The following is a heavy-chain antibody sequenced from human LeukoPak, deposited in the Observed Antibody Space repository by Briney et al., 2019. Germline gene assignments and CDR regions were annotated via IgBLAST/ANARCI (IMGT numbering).Heavy chain of an antibody. CDR1: GGSISSYY. V-gene: IGHV4-59*01. J-gene: IGHJ6*03. Sequence: SETLSLTCTVSGGSISSYYWSWIRQPPGKGLEWIGYIYYSGSTNYNPSLKSRVTISVDTSKNQFSLKLSSVTAADTAVYYCARGEDLYYYYMDVWGKGTTVTVSS. CDR3: ARGEDLYYYYMDV. CDR2: IYYSGST.